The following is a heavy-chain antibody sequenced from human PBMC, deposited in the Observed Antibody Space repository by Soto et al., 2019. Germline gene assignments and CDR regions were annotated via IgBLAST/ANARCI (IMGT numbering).Heavy chain of an antibody. V-gene: IGHV3-66*01. CDR3: ASVPVAGTTRYFDL. CDR2: IYSGGST. D-gene: IGHD1-1*01. CDR1: GFTVSSNY. J-gene: IGHJ2*01. Sequence: EVQLVESGGGLVQPGGSLRLSCAASGFTVSSNYMSWVRQAPGKGLECVSVIYSGGSTYYAASVKGRFTISRDNSKNTLYLQIKGLRGDDTAVYYCASVPVAGTTRYFDLWGRGTLVTVSS.